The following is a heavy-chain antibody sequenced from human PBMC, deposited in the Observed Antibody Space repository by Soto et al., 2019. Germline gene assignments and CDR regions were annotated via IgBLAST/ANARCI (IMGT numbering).Heavy chain of an antibody. J-gene: IGHJ3*02. CDR3: ARRVPRGGVVAANAFDI. CDR1: GGSFSGYY. Sequence: QVQLQQWGAGLLKPSETLSLTCAVYGGSFSGYYWSWIRQPPGKGLEWIGEINHSGSTNYNPSLKSRLTISVDTSKNQFSLKLSSVTAADTAVYYCARRVPRGGVVAANAFDIWGQGTMVTVSS. D-gene: IGHD2-15*01. V-gene: IGHV4-34*01. CDR2: INHSGST.